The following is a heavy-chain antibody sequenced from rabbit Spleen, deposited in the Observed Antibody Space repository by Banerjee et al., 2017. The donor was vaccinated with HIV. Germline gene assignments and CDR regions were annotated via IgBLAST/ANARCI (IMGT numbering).Heavy chain of an antibody. J-gene: IGHJ6*01. V-gene: IGHV1S40*01. Sequence: QSLEESGGGLVKPGASLTLTCKASGFSLNSGYDMCWVRQAPGKGLEWIACIYAGSSGNTYPAPWPKGRFPISKTSSPTMTLQMTSLTAADPAPYFCARDTGTSFSTFGINLWGPGTLVTVS. CDR3: ARDTGTSFSTFGINL. D-gene: IGHD8-1*01. CDR2: IYAGSSGNT. CDR1: GFSLNSGYD.